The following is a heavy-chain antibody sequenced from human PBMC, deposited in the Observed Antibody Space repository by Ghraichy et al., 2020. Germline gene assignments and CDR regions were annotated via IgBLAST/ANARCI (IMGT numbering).Heavy chain of an antibody. D-gene: IGHD2-15*01. CDR1: GFTFSSYG. Sequence: GGSLRLSCAASGFTFSSYGMHWVRQAPGKGLEWVAVIWYDGSNKYYADSVKGRFTISRDNSKNTLYLQMNSLRAEDTAVYYCARGCSGGSCSLYFDYWGQGTLVTVSS. CDR3: ARGCSGGSCSLYFDY. CDR2: IWYDGSNK. J-gene: IGHJ4*02. V-gene: IGHV3-33*01.